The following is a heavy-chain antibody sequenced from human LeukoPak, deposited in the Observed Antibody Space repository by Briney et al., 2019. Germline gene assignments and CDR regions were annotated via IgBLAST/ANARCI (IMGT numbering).Heavy chain of an antibody. CDR1: GYTFTSYD. CDR2: MNPNSGNT. Sequence: ASVKVSCKASGYTFTSYDINWVRQATGQGLEWMGWMNPNSGNTGYAQKFQGRATMTRNTSISTAYMELSSLRSEDTAVYYCARRRRVWYSSGYYSWGQGTLVTVSS. CDR3: ARRRRVWYSSGYYS. J-gene: IGHJ5*02. D-gene: IGHD3-22*01. V-gene: IGHV1-8*01.